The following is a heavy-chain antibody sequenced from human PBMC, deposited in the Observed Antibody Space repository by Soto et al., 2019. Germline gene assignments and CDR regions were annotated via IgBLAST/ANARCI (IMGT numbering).Heavy chain of an antibody. Sequence: EVQLLECGGRLVQPGGSLRLSCAASGFSFSSYAMSWVSQAPEKGLEWVSAISGSGGSTYYADSVKGRFTISRDNSKNTLYLQMNSLRAEATSVYYCAKVISPPYYGDHEGVGDYWGQGTLVTVSS. V-gene: IGHV3-23*01. CDR3: AKVISPPYYGDHEGVGDY. D-gene: IGHD4-17*01. CDR2: ISGSGGST. CDR1: GFSFSSYA. J-gene: IGHJ4*02.